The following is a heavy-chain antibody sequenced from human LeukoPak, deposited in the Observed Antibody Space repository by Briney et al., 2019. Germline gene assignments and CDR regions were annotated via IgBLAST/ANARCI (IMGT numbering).Heavy chain of an antibody. Sequence: AGGSLRLSCAASGLTFSTYGMHWVRQAPGKGLEWLGFIRYDGNIKYNGDYVRGRFTFSRDNSKKTLYLQMNSLRIAETGVYYCTRDWVPVAGGAGYWGQGTLVTVSS. CDR3: TRDWVPVAGGAGY. CDR1: GLTFSTYG. CDR2: IRYDGNIK. D-gene: IGHD6-19*01. J-gene: IGHJ4*02. V-gene: IGHV3-30*02.